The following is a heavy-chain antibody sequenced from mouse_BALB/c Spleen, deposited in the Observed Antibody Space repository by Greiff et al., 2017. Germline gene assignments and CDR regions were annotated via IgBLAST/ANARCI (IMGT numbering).Heavy chain of an antibody. J-gene: IGHJ4*01. Sequence: EVQLVESGGGLVQPGGSLKLSCAASGFTFSSYGMSWVRQTPDKRLELVATINSNGGSTYYPDSVKGRFTISRDNAKNTLYLQMSSLKSEDTAMYYCARDGAHYYAMDYWGQGTSVTVSS. V-gene: IGHV5-6-3*01. CDR3: ARDGAHYYAMDY. CDR2: INSNGGST. CDR1: GFTFSSYG.